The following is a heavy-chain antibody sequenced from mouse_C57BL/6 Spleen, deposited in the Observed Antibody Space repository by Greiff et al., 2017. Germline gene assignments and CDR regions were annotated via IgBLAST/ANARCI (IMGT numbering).Heavy chain of an antibody. CDR1: GFTFSDYG. D-gene: IGHD2-1*01. CDR2: ISSGSSTI. V-gene: IGHV5-17*01. CDR3: ARNYEGDYYAMDY. Sequence: EVQRVESGGGLVKPGGSLKLSCAASGFTFSDYGMHWVRQAPEKGLEWVAYISSGSSTIYYADTVKGRFTISRDNAKNTLFLQMTSLRSEDTAMYYCARNYEGDYYAMDYWGQGTSVTVSS. J-gene: IGHJ4*01.